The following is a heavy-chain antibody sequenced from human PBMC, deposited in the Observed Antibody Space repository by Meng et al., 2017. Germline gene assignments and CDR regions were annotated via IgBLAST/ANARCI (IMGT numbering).Heavy chain of an antibody. V-gene: IGHV3-74*01. D-gene: IGHD1-1*01. Sequence: EVQLVEAGGGLVQPGGSLRLSCAASGFTFNNYWMHWVRQVPGKGLVWVSRISGDGSITNYADSVKGRFTISRDNAKNTLYLQMNSLRPEDTAVYYCLDEALRSDYWGQGSLVTVSS. CDR3: LDEALRSDY. CDR1: GFTFNNYW. CDR2: ISGDGSIT. J-gene: IGHJ4*02.